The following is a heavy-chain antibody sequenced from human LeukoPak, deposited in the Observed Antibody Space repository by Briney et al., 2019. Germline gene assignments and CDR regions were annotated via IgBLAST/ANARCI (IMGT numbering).Heavy chain of an antibody. J-gene: IGHJ5*02. V-gene: IGHV3-7*04. D-gene: IGHD5-12*01. CDR2: IKQDGSEK. CDR3: ARGAIVAPDH. Sequence: GGSLRLSCTASGFTFSRYWMSWVRQAPGKGLEWVGNIKQDGSEKYYVDSVKGRFTISRDNAKNSLYLQMNSLRAEDTAVYYCARGAIVAPDHWGQGILVTVSS. CDR1: GFTFSRYW.